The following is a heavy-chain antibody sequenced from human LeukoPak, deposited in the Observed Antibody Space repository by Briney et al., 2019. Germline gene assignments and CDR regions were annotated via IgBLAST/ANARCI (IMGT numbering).Heavy chain of an antibody. D-gene: IGHD5-12*01. V-gene: IGHV5-51*01. Sequence: GESLKIPCKGSGYSFTRNWIGWVRQMPGKGLGGMGIIYPVDSDTRYSPSFQGQVTTSPDKSISTAYLQWSTLEASDTAMYYCARLYSGYDSYFDYWGQGTLVTVSS. CDR2: IYPVDSDT. CDR3: ARLYSGYDSYFDY. CDR1: GYSFTRNW. J-gene: IGHJ4*02.